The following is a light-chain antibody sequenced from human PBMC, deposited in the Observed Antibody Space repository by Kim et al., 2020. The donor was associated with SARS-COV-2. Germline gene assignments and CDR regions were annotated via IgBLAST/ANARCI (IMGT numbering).Light chain of an antibody. CDR2: QVT. J-gene: IGLJ3*02. CDR3: CSYAGSTTWV. CDR1: NSDIGTYSL. V-gene: IGLV2-23*02. Sequence: GQSITISCTGTNSDIGTYSLVSWYQRHPGKAPKLIIYQVTERPSGVSNRFSGSRSGNTASLTISDLQAEDEAEYFCCSYAGSTTWVFGGGTEVTVL.